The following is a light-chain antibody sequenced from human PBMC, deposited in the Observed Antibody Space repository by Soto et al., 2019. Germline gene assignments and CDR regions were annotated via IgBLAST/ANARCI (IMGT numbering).Light chain of an antibody. Sequence: VLTQSPGTLSLSPGDSATLSCKASQSVSSSYLAWYQQKTGQAPRLLIYGESSRATGIPDRLSGSGSGTDLNLTISRLEPEDFAVYYCQKYGSSPFTCGGGTKVDIK. CDR1: QSVSSSY. V-gene: IGKV3-20*01. CDR3: QKYGSSPFT. CDR2: GES. J-gene: IGKJ4*01.